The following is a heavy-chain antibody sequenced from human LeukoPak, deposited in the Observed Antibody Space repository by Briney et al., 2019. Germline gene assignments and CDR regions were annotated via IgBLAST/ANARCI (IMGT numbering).Heavy chain of an antibody. CDR3: ARGSVCSGYHHYFDY. D-gene: IGHD3-22*01. J-gene: IGHJ4*02. Sequence: SETLSLTCAVYGGSFSGYYWSWIRQPPGKGLEWIGEINHSGSTNYNPSLKSRVTISVDTSKNQFSLKLSSVTAADTAVYYCARGSVCSGYHHYFDYWGQGTLVTVSS. V-gene: IGHV4-34*01. CDR2: INHSGST. CDR1: GGSFSGYY.